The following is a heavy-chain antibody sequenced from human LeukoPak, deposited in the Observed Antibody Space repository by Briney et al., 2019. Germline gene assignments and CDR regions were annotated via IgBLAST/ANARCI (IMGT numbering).Heavy chain of an antibody. CDR2: ISGSGGST. CDR1: GFTFSSYA. D-gene: IGHD3-16*01. CDR3: AKDDRFGGNFDY. Sequence: GGSLRLSCAASGFTFSSYAMSWVRQAPGKGLEWVSAISGSGGSTYYADSVKDRFTISRDNSKNTLYLQMNSLRAEDTAVYYCAKDDRFGGNFDYWGQGTLVTVSS. V-gene: IGHV3-23*01. J-gene: IGHJ4*02.